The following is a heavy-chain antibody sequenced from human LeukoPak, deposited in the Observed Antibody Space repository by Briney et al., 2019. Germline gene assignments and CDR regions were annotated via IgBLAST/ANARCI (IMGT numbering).Heavy chain of an antibody. Sequence: GGSLRLSCAASEFTFSSYAMSWVRQAPGKGLEWVSAISGSGGSTYYADSVKGRFTISRDNSKNTLYLQMNSLRAEDTAVYYCASSMVRGVISLGYYYYGMDVWGQGTTVTVSS. CDR1: EFTFSSYA. J-gene: IGHJ6*02. D-gene: IGHD3-10*01. V-gene: IGHV3-23*01. CDR2: ISGSGGST. CDR3: ASSMVRGVISLGYYYYGMDV.